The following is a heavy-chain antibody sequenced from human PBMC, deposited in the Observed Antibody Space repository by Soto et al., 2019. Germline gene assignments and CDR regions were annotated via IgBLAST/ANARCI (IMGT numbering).Heavy chain of an antibody. Sequence: PVASLKIAFRASGYSFTAHYIGWGRQMPWKDLEWVGILYPDDSVARYNPSLEGHVTTSADTAISTAYLQLSSLKDSDTAIYYCVRHEETIYNYCGMDVWGQGTPVTVSS. J-gene: IGHJ6*02. CDR2: LYPDDSVA. CDR3: VRHEETIYNYCGMDV. V-gene: IGHV5-51*01. D-gene: IGHD3-10*01. CDR1: GYSFTAHY.